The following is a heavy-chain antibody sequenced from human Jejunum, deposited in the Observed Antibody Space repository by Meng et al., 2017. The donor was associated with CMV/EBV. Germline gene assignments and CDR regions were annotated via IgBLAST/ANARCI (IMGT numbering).Heavy chain of an antibody. CDR3: TRREAAAIFGGDWFDS. D-gene: IGHD2-2*02. V-gene: IGHV3-21*01. J-gene: IGHJ5*01. Sequence: FTFRTYTMTWFRQPPGKWLEWVSSISSRSSYIYYADSVKGRFTISRDKTKNSLYLQMNSLRVEDTAVYYCTRREAAAIFGGDWFDSWGQGTLVTVSS. CDR1: FTFRTYT. CDR2: ISSRSSYI.